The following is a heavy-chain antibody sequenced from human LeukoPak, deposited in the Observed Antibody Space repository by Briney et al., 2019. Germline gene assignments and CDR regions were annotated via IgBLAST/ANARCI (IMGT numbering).Heavy chain of an antibody. CDR2: IYSGGSA. D-gene: IGHD2-15*01. Sequence: PGGSLRLSCAASGFAVTGNYMSWVRQAPGKGLEWVSVIYSGGSAFNADSVKGRFTIARDSSKNTLYLQMNSLRVEDTAVYYCARGWEWWDYWGQGTLVTVSS. V-gene: IGHV3-53*01. CDR3: ARGWEWWDY. J-gene: IGHJ4*02. CDR1: GFAVTGNY.